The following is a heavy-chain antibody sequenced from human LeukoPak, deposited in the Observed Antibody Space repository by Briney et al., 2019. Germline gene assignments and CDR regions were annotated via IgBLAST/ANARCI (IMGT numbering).Heavy chain of an antibody. V-gene: IGHV4-38-2*01. D-gene: IGHD3-16*01. CDR2: IFHSGST. J-gene: IGHJ4*02. CDR3: ASPRGTYIDY. Sequence: SETLSLTCAVSGYSISRGYFWGWIRQSPGKGLEWIGSIFHSGSTSYNPSLKSRVTLSVDTSKNEFSLTLTSVTAADTATYYCASPRGTYIDYWGQGTLVTVSS. CDR1: GYSISRGYF.